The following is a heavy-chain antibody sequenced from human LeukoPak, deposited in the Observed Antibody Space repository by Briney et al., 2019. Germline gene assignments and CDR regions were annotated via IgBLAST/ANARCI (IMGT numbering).Heavy chain of an antibody. D-gene: IGHD5-24*01. CDR1: GFTLSNYG. CDR3: AKSGYNRFDY. CDR2: ISSDGST. J-gene: IGHJ4*02. Sequence: GGSLRLSCAASGFTLSNYGMNWVRQAPGKGLEWVSAISSDGSTYYADSVKGRFTISRDNSKNTLYLQMNSLRAEDTAVYYCAKSGYNRFDYWGQGTLVTVSS. V-gene: IGHV3-23*01.